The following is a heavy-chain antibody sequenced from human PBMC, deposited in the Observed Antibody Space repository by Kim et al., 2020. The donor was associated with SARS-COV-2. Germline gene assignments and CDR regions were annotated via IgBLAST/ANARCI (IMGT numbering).Heavy chain of an antibody. CDR3: ARDWADNSFDS. D-gene: IGHD7-27*01. Sequence: ASVKVSCKASGYNFTDYYIHWVRQAPGKGLEWMGCINADSGGTHYAQKFRGRVTMTTDTSINTAHMELTGLRSDDTAVFYCARDWADNSFDSWGQGTLVTVSS. CDR2: INADSGGT. J-gene: IGHJ4*02. V-gene: IGHV1-2*02. CDR1: GYNFTDYY.